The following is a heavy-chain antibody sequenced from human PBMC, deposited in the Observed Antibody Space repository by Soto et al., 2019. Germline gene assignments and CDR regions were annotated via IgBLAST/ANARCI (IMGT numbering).Heavy chain of an antibody. CDR2: IYWDDDK. D-gene: IGHD4-17*01. J-gene: IGHJ4*02. CDR3: ALDYGGNSSFDY. V-gene: IGHV2-5*02. Sequence: QITLKESGPTLVKPTQTLTLTCTFSGFSLSTSGVGVGWIRQPPGKALEWLALIYWDDDKRYSPSLKSRLTITKDTSKHPVVLTMTNMDPVDTATYYCALDYGGNSSFDYWGQGTLVTVSS. CDR1: GFSLSTSGVG.